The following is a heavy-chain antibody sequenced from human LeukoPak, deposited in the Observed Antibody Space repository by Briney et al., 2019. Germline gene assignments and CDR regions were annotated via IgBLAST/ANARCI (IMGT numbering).Heavy chain of an antibody. D-gene: IGHD6-13*01. Sequence: SETLSLTCTVSGYSISSGYYWGWIRQPPGKGLEWIGSIYHSGSTYYNPSLKSRVTISVDTSKNQFSLKLSSVTAADTAVYYCARSIAAAGTVNWFDPWGQGTLVTVSS. V-gene: IGHV4-38-2*02. CDR3: ARSIAAAGTVNWFDP. CDR2: IYHSGST. CDR1: GYSISSGYY. J-gene: IGHJ5*02.